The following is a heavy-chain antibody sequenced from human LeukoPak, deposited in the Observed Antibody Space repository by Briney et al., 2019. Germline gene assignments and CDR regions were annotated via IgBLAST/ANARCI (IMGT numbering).Heavy chain of an antibody. CDR2: IRGSGGST. Sequence: GGSLRLSCAASGFTFSSYAMNWVRQAPGKGLEWVSSIRGSGGSTYYADSVKGRFTISRDNSKNTLHLQMNSLRAEDTAVYYCAKPPGSSSSVDYWGQGTLVTVSS. J-gene: IGHJ4*02. D-gene: IGHD6-13*01. V-gene: IGHV3-23*01. CDR3: AKPPGSSSSVDY. CDR1: GFTFSSYA.